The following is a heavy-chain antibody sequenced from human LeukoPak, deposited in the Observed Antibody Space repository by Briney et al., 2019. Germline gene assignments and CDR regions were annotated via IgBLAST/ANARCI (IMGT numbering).Heavy chain of an antibody. Sequence: GGSLRLSCAVSGFTFSSYWMHWVRQVPGKGLVWVSRINTDGSSTSYADSVKGRVTIPRDNAKNTLYLQMNSLRAEDTAVYYCTRVGYCANTSCRTAFDIWGQGTMVTVSS. CDR3: TRVGYCANTSCRTAFDI. CDR1: GFTFSSYW. V-gene: IGHV3-74*01. J-gene: IGHJ3*02. D-gene: IGHD2-2*01. CDR2: INTDGSST.